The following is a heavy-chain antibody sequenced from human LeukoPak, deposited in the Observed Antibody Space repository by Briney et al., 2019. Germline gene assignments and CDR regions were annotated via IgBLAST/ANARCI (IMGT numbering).Heavy chain of an antibody. CDR3: ARGEPTGTQTNWFDP. V-gene: IGHV4-31*03. D-gene: IGHD1-1*01. CDR2: IYYSGST. CDR1: GGCISSGGYY. J-gene: IGHJ5*02. Sequence: PSETLSLTCTVSGGCISSGGYYWSWIRQHPGKGLEWIGYIYYSGSTYYNPSLKSRVTISVDTSKNQFSLKLSSVTAADTAVYYCARGEPTGTQTNWFDPWGQGTLVTVSS.